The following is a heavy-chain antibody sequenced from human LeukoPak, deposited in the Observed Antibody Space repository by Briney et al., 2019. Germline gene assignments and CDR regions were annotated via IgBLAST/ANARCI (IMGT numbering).Heavy chain of an antibody. J-gene: IGHJ4*02. CDR3: ARVGYCSSTSCYSEFDN. V-gene: IGHV1-2*02. CDR2: INPNSGGT. Sequence: ASVKVSCKASGYTFTGYYMHWVRQAPGQGLEWMGWINPNSGGTNYAQKFQGRVTMTRDTSISTAYMELSRLRSDDTAVYYCARVGYCSSTSCYSEFDNWGQGTLVTVSS. D-gene: IGHD2-2*01. CDR1: GYTFTGYY.